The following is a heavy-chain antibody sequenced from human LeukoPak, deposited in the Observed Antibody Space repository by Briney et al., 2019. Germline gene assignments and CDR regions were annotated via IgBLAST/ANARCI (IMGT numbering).Heavy chain of an antibody. V-gene: IGHV3-11*04. CDR2: ISSSGSTI. J-gene: IGHJ6*03. CDR3: ARSPSYYYYYMDV. Sequence: GSLRLSCAASGFTFSDYYMSWIRQAPGKGLEWVSYISSSGSTIYYADSVKGRFTISRDNAKNSLYLQMNSLRAEDTAVYYCARSPSYYYYYMDVWGKGTTVTVSS. CDR1: GFTFSDYY.